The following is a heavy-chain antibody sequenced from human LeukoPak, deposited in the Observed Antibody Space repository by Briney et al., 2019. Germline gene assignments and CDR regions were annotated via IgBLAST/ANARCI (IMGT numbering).Heavy chain of an antibody. J-gene: IGHJ4*02. V-gene: IGHV3-21*01. Sequence: GGSLRLPRAASGFTFSSYSMNWVRQAPGKGLEWVSSISASINYIYYSDSVKGRFTISRDNAKNLLYLQMNSLRAEDTAVYYCARDAYGDYSFDYWGQGTLITVSS. D-gene: IGHD4-17*01. CDR1: GFTFSSYS. CDR3: ARDAYGDYSFDY. CDR2: ISASINYI.